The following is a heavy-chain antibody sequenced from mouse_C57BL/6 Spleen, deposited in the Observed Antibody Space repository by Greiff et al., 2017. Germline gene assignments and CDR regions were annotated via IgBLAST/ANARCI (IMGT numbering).Heavy chain of an antibody. Sequence: QVQLQQPGAELVRPGSSVKLSCKASGYTFTSYWMDWVKQRPGQGLEWIGNIYPSDSETHYNQKFKDKATLPVDKSSSTAYMQLSSLTSEDSAVYYCARWGYGSSFWYVDVWGTGTTVTVSS. J-gene: IGHJ1*03. CDR2: IYPSDSET. D-gene: IGHD1-1*01. V-gene: IGHV1-61*01. CDR1: GYTFTSYW. CDR3: ARWGYGSSFWYVDV.